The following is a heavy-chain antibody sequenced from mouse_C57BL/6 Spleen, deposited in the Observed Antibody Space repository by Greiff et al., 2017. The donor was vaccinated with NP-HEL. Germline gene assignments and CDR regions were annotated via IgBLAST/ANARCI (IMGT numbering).Heavy chain of an antibody. CDR2: ISNGGGST. D-gene: IGHD2-4*01. Sequence: EVMLVESGGGLVQPGGSLKLSCAASGFTFSDYYMYWVRQTPEKRLEWVAYISNGGGSTYYPDTVKGRFTISRDNAKNTLYLQMSRLKSEDTAMYYCARHVGDYAWYFDVWGTGTTVTVSS. V-gene: IGHV5-12*01. CDR1: GFTFSDYY. CDR3: ARHVGDYAWYFDV. J-gene: IGHJ1*03.